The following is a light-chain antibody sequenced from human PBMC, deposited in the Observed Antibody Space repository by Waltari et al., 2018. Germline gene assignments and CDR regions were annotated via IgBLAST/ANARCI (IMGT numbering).Light chain of an antibody. J-gene: IGLJ3*02. V-gene: IGLV2-14*03. CDR1: SSDVGGYNY. CDR3: SSYTSSSTLWV. CDR2: DVS. Sequence: QSALTQPASVSGSPGQSITISCTGTSSDVGGYNYVSWYQQHPGKAPKLMIYDVSNRPSGVSNRFSGSKSCNTASLTISGLQAEDEADYYCSSYTSSSTLWVFGGGTKLTVL.